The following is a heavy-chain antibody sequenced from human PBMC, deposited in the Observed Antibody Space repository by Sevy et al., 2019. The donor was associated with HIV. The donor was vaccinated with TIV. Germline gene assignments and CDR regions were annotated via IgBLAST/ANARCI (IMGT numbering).Heavy chain of an antibody. CDR3: AKDINIQYYSESSGYPYYFDY. V-gene: IGHV3-23*01. Sequence: GGSLRLSCAASGFTFRRYCMSWVRLAPGKGLEWVSGLSGSGGSTFYADSVKGRFTISRDNSKNTLYLQMNSLRAEDTAVFYCAKDINIQYYSESSGYPYYFDYWGQGTLVTVSS. J-gene: IGHJ4*02. D-gene: IGHD3-22*01. CDR1: GFTFRRYC. CDR2: LSGSGGST.